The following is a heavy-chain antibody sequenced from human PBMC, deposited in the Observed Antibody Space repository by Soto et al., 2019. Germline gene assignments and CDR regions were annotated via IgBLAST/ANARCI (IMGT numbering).Heavy chain of an antibody. CDR3: STDADFVVVPAAINY. J-gene: IGHJ4*02. D-gene: IGHD2-2*01. CDR1: GFTFSDAW. Sequence: EVQLVESGGGLVKPGGSLRLSCAASGFTFSDAWMNWVRQAPGKGLEWVGRIKTKADGLTTDYAAPVKGRFTISRDDSNTTVFLQMNSLKTEVTAVYYCSTDADFVVVPAAINYWGQGTLVTVSS. CDR2: IKTKADGLTT. V-gene: IGHV3-15*01.